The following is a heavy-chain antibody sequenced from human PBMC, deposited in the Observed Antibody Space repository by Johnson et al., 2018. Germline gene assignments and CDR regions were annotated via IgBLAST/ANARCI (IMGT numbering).Heavy chain of an antibody. CDR3: ARDGRRAFDI. CDR1: GFTFSSYA. V-gene: IGHV3-23*04. CDR2: ISGNGGST. Sequence: EVRLVETGGGLVQHGGSLRLSCAASGFTFSSYAMSWVRQAPGKGLEWVSAISGNGGSTYYADSVKGRFTISRDNAKNTLYLQMNSLRAEDTAVYYCARDGRRAFDIWGQGTMVTVSS. D-gene: IGHD3/OR15-3a*01. J-gene: IGHJ3*02.